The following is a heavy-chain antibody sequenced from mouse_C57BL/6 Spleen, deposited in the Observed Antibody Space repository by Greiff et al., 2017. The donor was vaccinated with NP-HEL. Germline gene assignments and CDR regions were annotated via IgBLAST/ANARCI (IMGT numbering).Heavy chain of an antibody. CDR3: ARYFGSSPFDY. CDR1: GYSFTSYY. J-gene: IGHJ2*01. CDR2: IYPGSGDT. D-gene: IGHD1-1*01. V-gene: IGHV1-66*01. Sequence: VQGVESGPELVKPGASVKISCKASGYSFTSYYIHWVKQRPGQGLEWIGWIYPGSGDTKYNEKFKGKATLTADTSSSTHYMQLTCLTSEDSAVYYCARYFGSSPFDYWGQGTTLTVSS.